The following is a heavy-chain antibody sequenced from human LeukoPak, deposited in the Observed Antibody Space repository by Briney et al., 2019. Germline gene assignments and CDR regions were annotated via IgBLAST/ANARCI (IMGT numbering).Heavy chain of an antibody. Sequence: GGSLRLSCAASGFTFSSYEMDWVRRAPGRGLEWVSYIGSSGGSRYYADSVKGRFTSSRDNAKNSLYLQMNSLRVEDTAVYYCAREDGDAFDIWGQGTMVSVSS. V-gene: IGHV3-48*03. D-gene: IGHD5-24*01. CDR2: IGSSGGSR. CDR1: GFTFSSYE. J-gene: IGHJ3*02. CDR3: AREDGDAFDI.